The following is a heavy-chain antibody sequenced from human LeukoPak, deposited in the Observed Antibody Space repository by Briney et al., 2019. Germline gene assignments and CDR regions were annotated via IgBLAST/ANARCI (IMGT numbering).Heavy chain of an antibody. CDR3: ARRYMATSAEDFDY. CDR1: GFTFSIYW. V-gene: IGHV3-7*01. Sequence: PGGSLRLSCAASGFTFSIYWMSWVRQAPGKGLEWVANIKRNGSEKYYVDSVKGRFTISRDNAKNSLYLQMNSLRAEDTAVYYCARRYMATSAEDFDYWGQGTLVTVSS. D-gene: IGHD3-16*02. J-gene: IGHJ4*02. CDR2: IKRNGSEK.